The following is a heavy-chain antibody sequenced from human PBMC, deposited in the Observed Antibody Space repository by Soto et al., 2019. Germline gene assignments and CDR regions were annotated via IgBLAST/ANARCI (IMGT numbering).Heavy chain of an antibody. D-gene: IGHD2-2*01. CDR1: GFSLSTRDVG. J-gene: IGHJ4*02. V-gene: IGHV2-5*02. Sequence: QITLNESGPTLVKPSQNLTLTCTLSGFSLSTRDVGVGWIRQPPGEAPEWLGVVYWDDSKTYSPSLESRLTITKDTSKNQVVLRMTKMDPVDTATYYCAHCRGGVASFWGQGTLVTVSS. CDR3: AHCRGGVASF. CDR2: VYWDDSK.